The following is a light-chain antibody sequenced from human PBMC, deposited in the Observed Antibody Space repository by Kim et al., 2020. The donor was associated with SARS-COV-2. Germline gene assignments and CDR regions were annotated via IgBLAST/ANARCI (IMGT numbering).Light chain of an antibody. CDR2: GCR. CDR1: TGAVTSGQN. CDR3: LLYYTGYRI. Sequence: GTVTLDGGSSTGAVTSGQNRYWFQKKPGQAPRTLNYGCRRKHSWSPARLSGCLLGGKAALTLSGALPEDEADYFCLLYYTGYRIFGGGTQLTVL. J-gene: IGLJ2*01. V-gene: IGLV7-46*01.